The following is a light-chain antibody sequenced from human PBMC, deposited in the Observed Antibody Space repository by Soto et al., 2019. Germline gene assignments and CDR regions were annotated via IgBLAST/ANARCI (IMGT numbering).Light chain of an antibody. Sequence: EVVMTQSPASLSVSPGERATLSCRASQNIRNNLAWYQQKPGQSPRLLISGASTREAGIPGRFSGSGSGTEFTLIISSLQSEDFATYYCQQTHTTFTFGGGTTVEIK. V-gene: IGKV3-15*01. CDR3: QQTHTTFT. CDR1: QNIRNN. J-gene: IGKJ4*01. CDR2: GAS.